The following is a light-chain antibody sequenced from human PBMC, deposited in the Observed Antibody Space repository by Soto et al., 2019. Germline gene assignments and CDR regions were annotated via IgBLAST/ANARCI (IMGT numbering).Light chain of an antibody. J-gene: IGLJ2*01. CDR1: NIGRKS. V-gene: IGLV3-21*02. CDR2: GDR. Sequence: SYELTQPPSVSVAPGQTARITCGGNNIGRKSVHWYQQEPRQAPVMVVLGDRDRPSGIPGRISGSNSGNTATLTISRVEAGDEADYYCQVWDTSGERNAVFGGGTKLTVL. CDR3: QVWDTSGERNAV.